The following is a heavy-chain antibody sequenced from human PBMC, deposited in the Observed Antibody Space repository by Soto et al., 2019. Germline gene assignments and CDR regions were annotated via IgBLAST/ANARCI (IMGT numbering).Heavy chain of an antibody. D-gene: IGHD2-21*02. CDR2: IYSGGDT. CDR1: GFTVGRYT. CDR3: AKDIGGDRYGNAC. J-gene: IGHJ4*02. V-gene: IGHV3-66*01. Sequence: GSLRLSCAASGFTVGRYTMSWVRQAPGKGLKWVSLIYSGGDTYYADSVKGRFIVSRDNSKNTVYLQMNGLRAEDTAIYFCAKDIGGDRYGNACWGQGTLVPVSS.